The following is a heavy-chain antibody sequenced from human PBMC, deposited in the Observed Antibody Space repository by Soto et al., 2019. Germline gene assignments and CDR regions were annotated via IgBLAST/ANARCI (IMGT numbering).Heavy chain of an antibody. Sequence: EVQLVQSGAEVKKPGESLKISCKGSGYSFTSYWIGWVRQMPGKGLEWMGIIYPGDSDTRYSPSFQGQVTISADKSISTAYLQWSSLKASDTAMYYCARHFPKIFGVVEGYYYGMDVWGQGTTVTVSS. D-gene: IGHD3-3*01. V-gene: IGHV5-51*01. CDR1: GYSFTSYW. CDR2: IYPGDSDT. CDR3: ARHFPKIFGVVEGYYYGMDV. J-gene: IGHJ6*02.